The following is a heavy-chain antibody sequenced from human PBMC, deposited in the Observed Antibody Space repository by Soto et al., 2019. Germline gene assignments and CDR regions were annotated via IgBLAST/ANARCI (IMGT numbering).Heavy chain of an antibody. CDR2: IYYSGST. CDR3: ARSSSFFTYYFDY. J-gene: IGHJ4*02. D-gene: IGHD6-13*01. V-gene: IGHV4-59*01. CDR1: GGSISSYY. Sequence: QVQLQESGPGLVKPSETLSLTCTVSGGSISSYYWSWIRQPPGKGLEWIGYIYYSGSTNYNPSLKSRVTISVDTSKNQFSLKLSSVTAADTAVYYCARSSSFFTYYFDYWGQGTLVTVSS.